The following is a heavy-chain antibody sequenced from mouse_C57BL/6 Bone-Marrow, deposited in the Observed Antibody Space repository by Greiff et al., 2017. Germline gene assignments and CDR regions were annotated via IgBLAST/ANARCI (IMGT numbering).Heavy chain of an antibody. D-gene: IGHD1-1*01. CDR2: IDPENGDT. J-gene: IGHJ3*01. Sequence: LVESGAELVRPGASVKLSCTASGFNIKDDYMHWVKQRPEQGLEWIGWIDPENGDTEYASKFQGKATITADTSSNTAYLQLSSLTSEDTAVYYCTTFYYYGSSTSWFAYWGQGTLVTVSA. CDR3: TTFYYYGSSTSWFAY. CDR1: GFNIKDDY. V-gene: IGHV14-4*01.